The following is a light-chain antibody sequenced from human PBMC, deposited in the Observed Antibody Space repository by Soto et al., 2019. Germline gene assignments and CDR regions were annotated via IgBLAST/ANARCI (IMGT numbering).Light chain of an antibody. CDR1: QSVSSTY. V-gene: IGKV3-20*01. Sequence: EIVLTQSPGTLSLSPGERATLSYRASQSVSSTYLAWYQQKPGQAPRLLIYGASNRATGIPDRFSGSGSGTDFTLTISRLEPEDFAVYYCQQYGGSRWTFGQGTRVDI. J-gene: IGKJ1*01. CDR2: GAS. CDR3: QQYGGSRWT.